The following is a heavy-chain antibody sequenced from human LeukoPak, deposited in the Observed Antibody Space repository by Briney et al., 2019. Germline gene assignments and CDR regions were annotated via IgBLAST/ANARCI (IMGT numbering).Heavy chain of an antibody. CDR3: ASKVDTGFDY. D-gene: IGHD5-18*01. CDR1: GGSFSGYY. J-gene: IGHJ4*02. CDR2: INHSGST. V-gene: IGHV4-34*01. Sequence: PSETLSLTCAVYGGSFSGYYWSWIRQPPGKGLEWIGEINHSGSTNYNPSLKSRVTISVDTSKNQFSLKLSSVTAADTAVYYCASKVDTGFDYWGQGTLVTVSS.